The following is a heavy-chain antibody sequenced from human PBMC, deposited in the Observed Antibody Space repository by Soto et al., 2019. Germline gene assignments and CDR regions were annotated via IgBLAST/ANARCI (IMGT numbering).Heavy chain of an antibody. CDR2: IYDSGST. CDR3: VSSRSAVSGDPHNI. D-gene: IGHD7-27*01. V-gene: IGHV4-59*01. J-gene: IGHJ6*02. CDR1: GDSITSYF. Sequence: SETLALSCNVSGDSITSYFRNWIRQPPGKGLEWIGCIYDSGSTNYNPSLRSRVTLSLDTSKKHFSLKVTSVTAADTAVYYCVSSRSAVSGDPHNIWSHGTMDTDS.